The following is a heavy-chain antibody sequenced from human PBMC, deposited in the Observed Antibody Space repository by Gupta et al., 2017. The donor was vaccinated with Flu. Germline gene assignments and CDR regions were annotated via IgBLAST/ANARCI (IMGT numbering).Heavy chain of an antibody. J-gene: IGHJ3*02. V-gene: IGHV3-7*04. CDR1: GFTFSNYW. D-gene: IGHD2-8*02. Sequence: EVQLVESGGGLVLPGGSLRLSCAASGFTFSNYWMSWVRQAPGKGLEWVANIKQDESEKFYVDSVKGRFTISRDNAKNSLYLQMNSLRAEDTAVYYCARDLVSWWLPTDAFDIWGQGTMVTVSS. CDR2: IKQDESEK. CDR3: ARDLVSWWLPTDAFDI.